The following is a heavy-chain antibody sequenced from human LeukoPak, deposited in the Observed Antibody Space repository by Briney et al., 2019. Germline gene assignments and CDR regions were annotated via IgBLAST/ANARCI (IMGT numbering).Heavy chain of an antibody. CDR3: ARLGARQMLEY. CDR1: EFTFSSYW. Sequence: TGGSLRLSCAASEFTFSSYWMSWVRQAPGKGLEWVANTKQDGGQIYYLDSVKGRFTVSRDNAKNSLYLQMNSLRAEDTAVYYCARLGARQMLEYWGQGTLVTVSS. CDR2: TKQDGGQI. D-gene: IGHD4-17*01. V-gene: IGHV3-7*01. J-gene: IGHJ4*02.